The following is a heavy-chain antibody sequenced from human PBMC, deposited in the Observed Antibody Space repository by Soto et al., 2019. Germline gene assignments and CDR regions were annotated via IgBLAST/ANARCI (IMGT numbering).Heavy chain of an antibody. D-gene: IGHD6-6*01. CDR1: GYTFFSYG. V-gene: IGHV1-18*01. CDR3: ARKSSSSSWFDP. J-gene: IGHJ5*02. Sequence: ASVKVSCKTSGYTFFSYGISWVRQAPGQGLEWMGWISGYNGNTNYAQKFQARVTMTADTSTRTAYMELRSLRSDDTAFYYCARKSSSSSWFDPWGQGTLVTFSS. CDR2: ISGYNGNT.